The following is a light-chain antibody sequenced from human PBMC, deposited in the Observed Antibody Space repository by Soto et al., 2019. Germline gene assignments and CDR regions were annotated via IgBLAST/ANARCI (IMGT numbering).Light chain of an antibody. CDR2: DAS. J-gene: IGKJ1*01. CDR1: QSLGRN. CDR3: QQRSNWPRT. Sequence: EIVLTQSPATLSLSPGERATLSCRASQSLGRNLAWYQQKPGQAPRLLIYDASNRATGIPARFSGSGSGTDFTLTFSSLEPEDFAVYYCQQRSNWPRTFGQGTKVEIK. V-gene: IGKV3-11*01.